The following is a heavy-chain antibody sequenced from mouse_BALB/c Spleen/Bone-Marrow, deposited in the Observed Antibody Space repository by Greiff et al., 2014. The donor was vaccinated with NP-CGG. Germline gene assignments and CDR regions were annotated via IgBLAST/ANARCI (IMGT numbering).Heavy chain of an antibody. D-gene: IGHD1-1*01. Sequence: EVKLVESGGGLVQPGGSLKLSCVASGFTFSSYGMSWVRQTPDKRLELVATINNNGGSTYYPDSVKGQFTISRDNAKNTPYLQMSSLKSEDTAMYYCARVYGWYFDVWGAGTTVTVPS. CDR3: ARVYGWYFDV. V-gene: IGHV5-6-3*01. J-gene: IGHJ1*01. CDR2: INNNGGST. CDR1: GFTFSSYG.